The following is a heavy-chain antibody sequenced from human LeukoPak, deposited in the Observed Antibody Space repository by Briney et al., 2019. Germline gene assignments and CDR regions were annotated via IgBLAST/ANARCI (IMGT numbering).Heavy chain of an antibody. V-gene: IGHV1-46*01. Sequence: GASVKVSCKASGYTFTSYYMHWVRQAPGQGLEGMGIINPSGGSTSYAQKFQGRVTMTRDMSTSTVYMELSSLRSEDTAVYYCARGPTTEGYFDYWGQGTLVTVSS. CDR3: ARGPTTEGYFDY. CDR1: GYTFTSYY. D-gene: IGHD4-17*01. CDR2: INPSGGST. J-gene: IGHJ4*02.